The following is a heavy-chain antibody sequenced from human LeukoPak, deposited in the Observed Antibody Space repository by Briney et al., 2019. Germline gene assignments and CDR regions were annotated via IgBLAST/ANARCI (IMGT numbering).Heavy chain of an antibody. CDR2: ISVSGGST. V-gene: IGHV3-23*01. CDR1: GFTFSSYA. J-gene: IGHJ3*02. Sequence: PGGSLRLSCAASGFTFSSYAMSWGRQAPGKGLERVSAISVSGGSTYYADSVKGRFTISRDNSKNTLYLQMNSLRAEDTAVYYCAKDVPRYCSGGSCYSPAFDIWGQGTMVTVSS. CDR3: AKDVPRYCSGGSCYSPAFDI. D-gene: IGHD2-15*01.